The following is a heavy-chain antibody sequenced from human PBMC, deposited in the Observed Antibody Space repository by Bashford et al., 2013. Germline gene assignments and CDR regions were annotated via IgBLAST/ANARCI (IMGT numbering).Heavy chain of an antibody. V-gene: IGHV3-53*01. CDR1: GFTVRSNY. CDR3: TRTIVGATRGFFDK. CDR2: LYSDGNT. Sequence: GGSLRLSCAASGFTVRSNYMSWVRQAPGKGLEWVSVLYSDGNTYYAESVKGRFTISRDNSKNTLYLQMDSLRDEDTAIYYCTRTIVGATRGFFDKWGQGTLVTVSS. D-gene: IGHD1-26*01. J-gene: IGHJ4*02.